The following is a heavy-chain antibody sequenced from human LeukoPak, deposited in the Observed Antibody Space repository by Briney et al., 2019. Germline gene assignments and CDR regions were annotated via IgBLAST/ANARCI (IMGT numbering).Heavy chain of an antibody. V-gene: IGHV4-39*01. CDR2: IYYSGST. J-gene: IGHJ4*02. CDR3: ASVVRGAFY. D-gene: IGHD3-10*01. Sequence: SETLSLTCTVSGGSISSSSYYWGWIRQPPGKGLEWIGSIYYSGSTYYNPSLKSRVTISVDTSKNQFSLKLSSVTAADTAVYYCASVVRGAFYWGQGTLVTVSS. CDR1: GGSISSSSYY.